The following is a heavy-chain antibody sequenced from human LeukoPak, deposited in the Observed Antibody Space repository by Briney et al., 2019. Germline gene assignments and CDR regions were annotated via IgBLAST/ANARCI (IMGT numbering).Heavy chain of an antibody. CDR2: IYYSGST. D-gene: IGHD3-3*01. Sequence: SETLSLTCTVSGGSISSGGYYWSWIRQHPGKGLEWIGYIYYSGSTYYNPSLKSRVTISVDTSKNQFSLKLSSVTAADTAVYYCARSRLRFLEWLLESDAFDIWGQGTMVTVSS. CDR3: ARSRLRFLEWLLESDAFDI. CDR1: GGSISSGGYY. J-gene: IGHJ3*02. V-gene: IGHV4-31*03.